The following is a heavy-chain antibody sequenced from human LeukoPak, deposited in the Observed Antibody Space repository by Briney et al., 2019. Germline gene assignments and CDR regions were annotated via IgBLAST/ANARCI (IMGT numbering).Heavy chain of an antibody. V-gene: IGHV3-7*04. J-gene: IGHJ4*02. Sequence: PGGSLRLSCAASGFTFSSFWMSWVRQAPGKWLEWVANVKQDGSEKYYVDSVKGRFTISRDNAQNSLYLLMNSLRAEDTAVYYCARYGSIVAAGTFDFWGQGTLVSVSS. D-gene: IGHD6-13*01. CDR2: VKQDGSEK. CDR3: ARYGSIVAAGTFDF. CDR1: GFTFSSFW.